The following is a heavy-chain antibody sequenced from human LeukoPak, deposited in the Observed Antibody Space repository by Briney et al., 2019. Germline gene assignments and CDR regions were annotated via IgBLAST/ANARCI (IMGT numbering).Heavy chain of an antibody. Sequence: PARSLRLSCSSSGFTSGDYAVSCFRQAPAKKRQGLGFIISKSYGETGELGVSVKGRFTISRDYSKSVGYLEMHTLKIEYTAVYYCTRNIRGVYFNSGAFDVWGQGTMVTVSS. CDR2: IISKSYGETG. CDR3: TRNIRGVYFNSGAFDV. V-gene: IGHV3-49*03. CDR1: GFTSGDYA. D-gene: IGHD3-10*01. J-gene: IGHJ3*01.